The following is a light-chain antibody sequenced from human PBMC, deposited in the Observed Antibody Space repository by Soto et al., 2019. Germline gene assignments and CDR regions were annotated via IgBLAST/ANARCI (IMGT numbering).Light chain of an antibody. CDR2: DAS. V-gene: IGKV3-11*01. CDR1: QSVYKSY. CDR3: QQRSNWPLT. Sequence: EIVLTQSPATLSLSPGERATLSCRASQSVYKSYLAWYQQKPGQAPRLLIYDASNRATGIPARFSGSGSGTDFTLTIGSLEPEDFAVYYCQQRSNWPLTFGGGTKVEI. J-gene: IGKJ4*01.